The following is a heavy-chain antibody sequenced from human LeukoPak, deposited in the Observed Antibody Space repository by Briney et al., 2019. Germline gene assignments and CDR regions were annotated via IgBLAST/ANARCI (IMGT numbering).Heavy chain of an antibody. D-gene: IGHD4-11*01. V-gene: IGHV4-38-2*01. CDR1: GYSISSGYY. Sequence: SETLSLTCGVSGYSISSGYYWGWIRQPPGKGLEWIGNIYHSGSTYYNASLKSRLTISVDTSKNQFSLKLSSVTAADTAIYFCARVTTNYFDPWGQGTLVTASS. CDR2: IYHSGST. CDR3: ARVTTNYFDP. J-gene: IGHJ5*02.